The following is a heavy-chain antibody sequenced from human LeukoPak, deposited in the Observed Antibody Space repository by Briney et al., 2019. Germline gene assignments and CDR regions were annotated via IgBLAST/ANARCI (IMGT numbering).Heavy chain of an antibody. CDR1: GGSITNYY. V-gene: IGHV4-59*06. D-gene: IGHD3-22*01. J-gene: IGHJ5*02. CDR2: IYYSGST. Sequence: SETLSLTCTVSGGSITNYYWGWLRQHPGKGLEWIGYIYYSGSTSYNPSLKSRVSISFDTSKNQFFLKLNSVTAADTAVYYCAREMDYYDTGGYYLQWFDPWGQGTLVTVSS. CDR3: AREMDYYDTGGYYLQWFDP.